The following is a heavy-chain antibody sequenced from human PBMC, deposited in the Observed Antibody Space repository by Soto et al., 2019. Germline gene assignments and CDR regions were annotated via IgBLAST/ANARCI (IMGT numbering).Heavy chain of an antibody. Sequence: CSVSGAALNSGNYYWSWIRQVPGKGLEWIGHIYVTGAVDYNPSLRDRITISQDTSERQFSLNLRLVTAADTAVYYCARLRIATNNYKWFDPWGQGTPVTVSS. CDR1: GAALNSGNYY. D-gene: IGHD2-21*01. J-gene: IGHJ5*02. CDR3: ARLRIATNNYKWFDP. V-gene: IGHV4-31*03. CDR2: IYVTGAV.